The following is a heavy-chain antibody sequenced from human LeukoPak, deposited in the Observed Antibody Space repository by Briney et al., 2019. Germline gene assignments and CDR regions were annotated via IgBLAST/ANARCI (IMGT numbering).Heavy chain of an antibody. CDR2: IIGMGTST. CDR1: GFTFSSFA. J-gene: IGHJ5*02. V-gene: IGHV3-23*01. CDR3: AREASVRFLEWLLPHWFAP. D-gene: IGHD3-3*01. Sequence: GGSLRLSCAASGFTFSSFAMSWVRQPPGKGREWVSGIIGMGTSTYYRDSVKGRFSISTDNSKNTLYMQSNRLRAADTAVYYRAREASVRFLEWLLPHWFAPWGQGTLVTVSS.